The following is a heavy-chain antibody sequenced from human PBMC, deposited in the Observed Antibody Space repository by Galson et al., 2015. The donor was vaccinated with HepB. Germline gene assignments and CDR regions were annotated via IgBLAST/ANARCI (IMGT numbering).Heavy chain of an antibody. CDR2: ISAYNGNT. CDR3: ARTEPMIVVVITALDY. D-gene: IGHD3-22*01. J-gene: IGHJ4*02. V-gene: IGHV1-18*04. Sequence: SVKVSCKASGYTFTSYGIGWVRQAPGQGLEWMGWISAYNGNTNYAQKLQGRVTMTTDTSTSTAYMELRSLRSDDTAVYYCARTEPMIVVVITALDYWGQGTLVTVSS. CDR1: GYTFTSYG.